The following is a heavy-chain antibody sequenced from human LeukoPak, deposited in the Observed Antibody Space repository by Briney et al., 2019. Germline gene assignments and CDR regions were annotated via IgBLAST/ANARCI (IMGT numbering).Heavy chain of an antibody. CDR3: AILPSTCSGGSCYPWDY. Sequence: ASVKVSCKASGYTFTSYDINWVRQATGQGLEWMGWMNPNSGNTGYAQKFQGRVTMTRNTSISTAYMELSSLRSEDTAVYYCAILPSTCSGGSCYPWDYWGQGTLVTVSS. J-gene: IGHJ4*02. CDR1: GYTFTSYD. D-gene: IGHD2-15*01. V-gene: IGHV1-8*01. CDR2: MNPNSGNT.